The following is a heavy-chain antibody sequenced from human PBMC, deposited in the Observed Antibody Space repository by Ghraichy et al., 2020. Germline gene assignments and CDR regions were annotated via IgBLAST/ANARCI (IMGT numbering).Heavy chain of an antibody. CDR2: IYYSGST. D-gene: IGHD3-10*01. CDR1: GGSISSGGYY. V-gene: IGHV4-31*03. CDR3: ASEGSGSPDYFDY. J-gene: IGHJ4*02. Sequence: SETLSLTCTVSGGSISSGGYYWSWNRQHPRKGLEWIGYIYYSGSTYYNPSLKSRVTISVDTSKNQFSLKLSSVTAADTAVYYCASEGSGSPDYFDYWGQGTLVTVSS.